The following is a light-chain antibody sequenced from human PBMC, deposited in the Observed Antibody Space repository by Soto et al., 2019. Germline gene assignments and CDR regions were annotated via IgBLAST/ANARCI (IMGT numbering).Light chain of an antibody. CDR3: QQYNTYPWT. J-gene: IGKJ1*01. V-gene: IGKV1-5*01. CDR2: DAS. CDR1: QSFSSW. Sequence: DIQMTQSPSTLSASVGDSVSITCRASQSFSSWLAWYQQKPGKAPKLLIYDASTLESGVPSRYSGGGFGTEFTLTISSLQPDDFATYYCQQYNTYPWTFGQGTKV.